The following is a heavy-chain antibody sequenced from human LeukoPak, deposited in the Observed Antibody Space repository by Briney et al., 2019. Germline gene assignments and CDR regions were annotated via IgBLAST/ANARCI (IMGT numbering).Heavy chain of an antibody. CDR1: GYCFTTYW. CDR3: ARGGSGWFHNYDY. D-gene: IGHD6-19*01. V-gene: IGHV5-51*01. CDR2: IYPGDSDT. Sequence: GVSLKISCKGSGYCFTTYWIVWVRQMPGKVLEWMGIIYPGDSDTRYSPSFQGQVSISVDKSISTAFLQWSSLKASDTALYYCARGGSGWFHNYDYWGQGTLVTVSS. J-gene: IGHJ4*02.